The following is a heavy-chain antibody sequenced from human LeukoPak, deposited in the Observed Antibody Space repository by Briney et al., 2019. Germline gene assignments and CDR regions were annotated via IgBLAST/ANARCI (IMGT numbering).Heavy chain of an antibody. CDR1: GFTFSSYA. D-gene: IGHD1-1*01. CDR3: AKDPTGTAYYYGMDV. CDR2: ISGSGGST. V-gene: IGHV3-23*01. Sequence: GGSLRLSSAASGFTFSSYAMSWVRQAPGRGLEWVSAISGSGGSTYYADSVKGRFTISRDNSKNTLYLQMNSLRAEDTAVYYCAKDPTGTAYYYGMDVWGQGTTVTVSS. J-gene: IGHJ6*02.